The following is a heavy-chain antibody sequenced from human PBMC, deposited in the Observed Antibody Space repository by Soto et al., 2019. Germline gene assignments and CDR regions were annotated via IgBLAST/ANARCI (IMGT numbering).Heavy chain of an antibody. CDR2: INGDGAGT. CDR3: AARNFEY. CDR1: GFTFSTYG. V-gene: IGHV3-23*01. J-gene: IGHJ4*02. Sequence: EVQILESGGGLVQPGGSLRLSWAASGFTFSTYGLTWVRQAPGKGLEWVSLINGDGAGTYYADSVKGRFTISRDNSKNTLYLQMNSLRAEDTAVYYCAARNFEYWAQGTLVTVSS.